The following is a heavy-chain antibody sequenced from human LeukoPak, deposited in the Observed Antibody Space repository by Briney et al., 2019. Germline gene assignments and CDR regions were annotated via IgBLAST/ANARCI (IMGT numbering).Heavy chain of an antibody. CDR3: ATGHSTGYHYWFDP. Sequence: ASVTVSCTVSGSALSDLAMQWVRQVPGKGLEWMGGLDRESGETLYSDKFQGRVTMAQDTSTDTAYMDLTSLTSEDTAVYYCATGHSTGYHYWFDPWGQGTLVTVSS. V-gene: IGHV1-24*01. D-gene: IGHD2-2*03. CDR1: GSALSDLA. J-gene: IGHJ5*02. CDR2: LDRESGET.